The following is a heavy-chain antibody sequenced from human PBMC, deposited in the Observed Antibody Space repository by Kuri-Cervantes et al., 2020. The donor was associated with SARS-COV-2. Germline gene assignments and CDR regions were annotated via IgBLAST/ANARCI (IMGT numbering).Heavy chain of an antibody. V-gene: IGHV2-5*08. J-gene: IGHJ4*02. CDR2: IYWDDDK. CDR1: GFSLSTSGMC. D-gene: IGHD3-3*01. Sequence: SGPTLVKPTQTLTLTCTFSGFSLSTSGMCVSWIRQPPGKALEWLALIYWDDDKRYSPSLKSRLTITKDTFKNQVVLTMTNMDPVDTATYYCAHSGSSGVTIFGVVIIPTFDYWGQGTLVTVSS. CDR3: AHSGSSGVTIFGVVIIPTFDY.